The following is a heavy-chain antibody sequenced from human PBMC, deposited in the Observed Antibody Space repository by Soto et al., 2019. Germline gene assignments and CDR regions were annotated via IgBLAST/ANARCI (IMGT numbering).Heavy chain of an antibody. D-gene: IGHD1-1*01. CDR2: ISYDGSDK. J-gene: IGHJ6*02. CDR3: LKEQYKQFNYYGMDV. CDR1: GFSFSSYG. Sequence: QVQLVESGGGVVQPGRSLRLSCAASGFSFSSYGMHWVRQAPGKGLEWVAVISYDGSDKYYADSVKGRFTISRDNSKNTLYLQINSLRVEDTAVYYCLKEQYKQFNYYGMDVWGQGTTVTVSS. V-gene: IGHV3-30*18.